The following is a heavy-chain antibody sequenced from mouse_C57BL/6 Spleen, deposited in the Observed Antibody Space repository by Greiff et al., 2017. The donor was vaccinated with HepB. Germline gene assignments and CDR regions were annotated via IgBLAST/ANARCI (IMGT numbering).Heavy chain of an antibody. D-gene: IGHD2-1*01. CDR2: IRLKSDNYAT. V-gene: IGHV6-3*01. Sequence: EVKVEESGGGLVQPGGSMKLSCVASGFTFSNYWMNWVRQSPEKGLEWVAQIRLKSDNYATHYAESVKGRFTISRDDSKSSVYLQMNNLRAEDTGIYYCTGYGNYAYWGQGTLVTVSA. CDR1: GFTFSNYW. CDR3: TGYGNYAY. J-gene: IGHJ3*01.